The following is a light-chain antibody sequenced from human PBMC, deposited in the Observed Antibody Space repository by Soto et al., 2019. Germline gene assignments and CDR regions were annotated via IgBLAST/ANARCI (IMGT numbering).Light chain of an antibody. Sequence: TVLTQSPGTLSLSPGERATLSCRASQSASSSYLAWYQQKPGQAPRLLIYGASSRATGIPDRFSGSGSGTEFTLTISSLQPDDFATYYCQQYNSYWTFGQGTKVDIK. CDR1: QSASSSY. V-gene: IGKV3-20*01. CDR2: GAS. J-gene: IGKJ1*01. CDR3: QQYNSYWT.